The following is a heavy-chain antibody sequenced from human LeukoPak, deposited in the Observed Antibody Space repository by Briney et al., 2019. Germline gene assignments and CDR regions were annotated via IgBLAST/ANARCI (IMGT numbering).Heavy chain of an antibody. CDR1: GFTFSSYA. Sequence: GGSLRLPCAASGFTFSSYATSWVRQAPGKGLEWVSAISGSGGSTYYADSVKGRFTISRDNSKNTLYLQMNSLRAEDTAVYYCAKDPGQLLYYFDYWGQGTLVTVSS. CDR2: ISGSGGST. J-gene: IGHJ4*02. V-gene: IGHV3-23*01. D-gene: IGHD1-7*01. CDR3: AKDPGQLLYYFDY.